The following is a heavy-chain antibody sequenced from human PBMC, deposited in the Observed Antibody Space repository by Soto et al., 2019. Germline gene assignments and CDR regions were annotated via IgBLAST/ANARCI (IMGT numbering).Heavy chain of an antibody. CDR1: GGTFSSYA. V-gene: IGHV1-69*06. CDR3: ASAPVQYCSGGSCYSYYFDY. CDR2: IIPIFGTA. Sequence: SVKVSCKASGGTFSSYAISWVRQAPGQGLEWMGGIIPIFGTANYAQKFQGRVTITADKSTSTAYMQLSSLRSEDTAVYYCASAPVQYCSGGSCYSYYFDYWGQGTMLTVSS. D-gene: IGHD2-15*01. J-gene: IGHJ4*02.